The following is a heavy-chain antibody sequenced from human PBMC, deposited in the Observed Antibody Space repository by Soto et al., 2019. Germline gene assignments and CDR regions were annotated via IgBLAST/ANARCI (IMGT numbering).Heavy chain of an antibody. CDR1: GGSISSGGYS. CDR2: IYHSGSS. CDR3: ARDYGSGVDV. D-gene: IGHD3-10*01. V-gene: IGHV4-30-2*01. Sequence: SETLSLTCAVSGGSISSGGYSWSWIRQPPGKGLEWIGYIYHSGSSYFNPSLKSRLIMSVDRSKNQFSLNLSSVTAADTAVYYCARDYGSGVDVWGQGTTVTVSS. J-gene: IGHJ6*02.